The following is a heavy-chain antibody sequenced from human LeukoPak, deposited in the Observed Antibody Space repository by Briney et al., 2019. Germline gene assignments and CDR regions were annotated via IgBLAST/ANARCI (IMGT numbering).Heavy chain of an antibody. CDR2: INAGGDNP. J-gene: IGHJ4*02. V-gene: IGHV3-23*01. Sequence: PGGSARLSCEASGRTFYSYAMALVRQAPGRGLEWVSIINAGGDNPYYAESVKGRFAISRDNSKNTVYLQMTSLRGDDTAVYYWAKSLRMWEHLLRFDNWGQGTLVTVSS. CDR3: AKSLRMWEHLLRFDN. D-gene: IGHD1-26*01. CDR1: GRTFYSYA.